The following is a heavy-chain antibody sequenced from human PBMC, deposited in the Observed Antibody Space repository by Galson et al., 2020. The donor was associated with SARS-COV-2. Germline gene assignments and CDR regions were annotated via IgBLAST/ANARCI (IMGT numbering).Heavy chain of an antibody. CDR1: GFTFSTYA. J-gene: IGHJ4*02. Sequence: GGSLRLSCAASGFTFSTYAMSWVRQASGKGLEWVSGISGSGATTYYADSVKGRFTISRDNSENTLYLQMNSLRVEDTAVYYCAKDLYADDYWGQGTLVTVSS. D-gene: IGHD2-2*01. V-gene: IGHV3-23*01. CDR3: AKDLYADDY. CDR2: ISGSGATT.